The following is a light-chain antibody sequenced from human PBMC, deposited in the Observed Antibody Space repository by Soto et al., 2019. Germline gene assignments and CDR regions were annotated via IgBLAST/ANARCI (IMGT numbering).Light chain of an antibody. CDR3: QQYNNWPHT. V-gene: IGKV3-15*01. CDR2: VIS. J-gene: IGKJ2*01. Sequence: EVVMTQAPTTLSVSPGEKVTLSCRASQTCSNNLAWYRKKPGQAPSLLIYVISTRATGLPATFSGSVSGTEVTLTISSLQSDDFALYYCQQYNNWPHTFGQGTKLEIK. CDR1: QTCSNN.